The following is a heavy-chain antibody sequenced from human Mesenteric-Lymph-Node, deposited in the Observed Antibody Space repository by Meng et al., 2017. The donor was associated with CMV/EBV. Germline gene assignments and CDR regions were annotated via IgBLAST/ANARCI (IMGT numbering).Heavy chain of an antibody. J-gene: IGHJ5*02. CDR1: GYTFTSYA. CDR3: ARVYSSSWPRFDP. CDR2: INTNTGNP. D-gene: IGHD6-13*01. V-gene: IGHV7-4-1*02. Sequence: CKASGYTFTSYAMNWVRQAPGQGLEWMGWINTNTGNPTYAQGFTGRFVFSLDTSVSTAYLQISSLKAEDTAVYYCARVYSSSWPRFDPWGQGTLVTVSS.